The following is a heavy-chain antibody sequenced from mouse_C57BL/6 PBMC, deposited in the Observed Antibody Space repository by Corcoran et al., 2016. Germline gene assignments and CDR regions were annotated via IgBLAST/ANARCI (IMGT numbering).Heavy chain of an antibody. J-gene: IGHJ2*01. CDR2: INTYSGVP. V-gene: IGHV9-3*01. CDR1: GYTFTTYG. CDR3: ARDHITTVFDY. D-gene: IGHD1-1*01. Sequence: QIQLVQSGPELKKPGETVKISCKASGYTFTTYGMSWVKQAPGKGLKWMGWINTYSGVPTYADDFKGRFAFSLETSASTAYLQINNLKNEDTATYFCARDHITTVFDYWGQGTTLTVSS.